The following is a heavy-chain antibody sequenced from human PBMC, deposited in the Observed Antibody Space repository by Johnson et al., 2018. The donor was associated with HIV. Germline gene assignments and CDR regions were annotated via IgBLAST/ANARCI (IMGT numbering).Heavy chain of an antibody. D-gene: IGHD1-26*01. CDR1: GFTVSSNY. Sequence: VQLVESGGGLIQPGGSLRLSCAASGFTVSSNYMSWVRQAPGKGLEWVSGINWDGTYTGYVGSVKGRFTISRDNGKNSLYLQMNSLRVEDTALYYCARVRGGSYYLDGFDIWGQGTMVTVSS. CDR2: INWDGTYT. CDR3: ARVRGGSYYLDGFDI. V-gene: IGHV3-53*01. J-gene: IGHJ3*02.